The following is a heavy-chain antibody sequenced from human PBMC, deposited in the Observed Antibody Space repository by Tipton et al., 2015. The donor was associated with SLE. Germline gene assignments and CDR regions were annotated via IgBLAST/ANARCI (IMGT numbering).Heavy chain of an antibody. CDR2: VYDSGIT. CDR3: ALSMTAASGPFDY. V-gene: IGHV4-39*07. D-gene: IGHD6-13*01. CDR1: GASISSRTYY. Sequence: LRLSCIVSGASISSRTYYWGCIRQSPGKGLEWIGSVYDSGITYYSPSLKSRVTISVDTSNNQFSLELSSVTAADTAVYYCALSMTAASGPFDYWGQGILVTVS. J-gene: IGHJ4*02.